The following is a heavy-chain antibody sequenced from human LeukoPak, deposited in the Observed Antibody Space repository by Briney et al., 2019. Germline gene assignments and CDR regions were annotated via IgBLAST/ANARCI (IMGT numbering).Heavy chain of an antibody. CDR1: GGSISNYY. D-gene: IGHD6-13*01. Sequence: PSETLSLTCTVSGGSISNYYWSWFRQPAGKGLEWIGRIYSSGTTIYNPSLKSRVTISVDTPKNQFSLKLSSVTAADTAVYYCARNTAALSHTTIWGQGTLVTVFS. CDR2: IYSSGTT. J-gene: IGHJ4*02. V-gene: IGHV4-4*07. CDR3: ARNTAALSHTTI.